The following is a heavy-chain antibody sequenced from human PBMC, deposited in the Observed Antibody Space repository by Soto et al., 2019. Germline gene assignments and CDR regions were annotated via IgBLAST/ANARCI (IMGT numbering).Heavy chain of an antibody. CDR1: GGTFSSYA. J-gene: IGHJ4*02. Sequence: SVKVSCKASGGTFSSYAISWVRQAPGQGLEWMGGIIPIFGTANYAQKFQGRVTITADESTSTAYMELSSLRSEDTAVYYCARAYYDYVWGSYYWGQGTLVTVSS. D-gene: IGHD3-16*01. V-gene: IGHV1-69*13. CDR3: ARAYYDYVWGSYY. CDR2: IIPIFGTA.